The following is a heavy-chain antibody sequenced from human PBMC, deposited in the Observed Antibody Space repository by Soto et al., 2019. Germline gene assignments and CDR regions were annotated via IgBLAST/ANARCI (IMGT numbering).Heavy chain of an antibody. CDR3: ARSLRRPVQFKYNSKGMDV. Sequence: ETLSVTCAVDGGSFSGYFWSWIRQPPGKGLEWIGEVNHSGGTNYNPSLKSRITISVDMSKNQFSLKVNSVTAADTAVYYCARSLRRPVQFKYNSKGMDVRGQGTTVT. CDR2: VNHSGGT. J-gene: IGHJ6*02. D-gene: IGHD1-20*01. CDR1: GGSFSGYF. V-gene: IGHV4-34*01.